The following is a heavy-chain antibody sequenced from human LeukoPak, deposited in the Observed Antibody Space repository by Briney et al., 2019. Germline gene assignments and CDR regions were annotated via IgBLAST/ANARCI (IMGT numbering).Heavy chain of an antibody. CDR2: ISGSGGST. J-gene: IGHJ6*03. Sequence: GGSLRLSCAASGFTFSSYAMSWVRQAPGKGLEWVSAISGSGGSTYYADSEKGRFTISRDNSKDTLYLQMNSLRAEDTAVYYCAKENVDRPYYYYMDVWGKGTTVTVSS. CDR3: AKENVDRPYYYYMDV. CDR1: GFTFSSYA. V-gene: IGHV3-23*01. D-gene: IGHD5-12*01.